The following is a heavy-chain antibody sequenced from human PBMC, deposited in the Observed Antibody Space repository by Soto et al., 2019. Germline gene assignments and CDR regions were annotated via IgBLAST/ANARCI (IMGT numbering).Heavy chain of an antibody. J-gene: IGHJ4*02. D-gene: IGHD3-3*01. CDR3: ARARNPNYDFWSGYYFDY. Sequence: SATLSLTWTVSGGSVSSGSYYWSWIRQPPGKGLEWIGYIYYSGSTNYNPSLKSRVTISVDTSKNQFSLKLSSVTAADTAVYYCARARNPNYDFWSGYYFDYWGQGTLVTVSS. CDR2: IYYSGST. V-gene: IGHV4-61*01. CDR1: GGSVSSGSYY.